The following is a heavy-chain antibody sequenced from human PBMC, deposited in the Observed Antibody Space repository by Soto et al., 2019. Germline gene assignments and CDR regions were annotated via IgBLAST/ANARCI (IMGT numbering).Heavy chain of an antibody. D-gene: IGHD3-22*01. J-gene: IGHJ5*02. CDR1: GGSIIDGYY. CDR2: ISDSGST. CDR3: ARRDRSGFSYWLDT. V-gene: IGHV4-31*03. Sequence: SETLSLTCTVSGGSIIDGYYWILIRQHPGKGLEWIGSISDSGSTSYNPSLKSRLTISVDTSKNQFSLNLRSVTAADTAVYYCARRDRSGFSYWLDTWGQGTLVTVPQ.